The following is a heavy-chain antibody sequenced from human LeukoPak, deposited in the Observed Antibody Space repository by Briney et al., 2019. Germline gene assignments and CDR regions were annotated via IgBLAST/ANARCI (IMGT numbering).Heavy chain of an antibody. Sequence: GGSLRLSCAVSGFSVTNNYMSWVRQAPGKGLEWVSVFYVGGATYYADSVKGRFTMSRDNSKNTLYLQMNSLRAEDTAVYYCAKGAYYHGSGRYFDYWGQGTLVTVSS. D-gene: IGHD3-10*01. CDR2: FYVGGAT. CDR3: AKGAYYHGSGRYFDY. CDR1: GFSVTNNY. V-gene: IGHV3-53*01. J-gene: IGHJ4*02.